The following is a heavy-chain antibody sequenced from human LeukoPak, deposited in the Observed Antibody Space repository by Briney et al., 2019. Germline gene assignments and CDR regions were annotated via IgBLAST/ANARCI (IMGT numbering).Heavy chain of an antibody. CDR3: AKAGAVCSSTSCYAKY. Sequence: PGGSLRLSCAASGFTFSTYATSWVRHAPAKGLECVSAISGSGSDTYYTDSVKGRFTISRDNSKNTLYLQMQSLRAEDTAGYYCAKAGAVCSSTSCYAKYWGQGTLVTVSS. D-gene: IGHD2-2*01. CDR2: ISGSGSDT. J-gene: IGHJ4*02. CDR1: GFTFSTYA. V-gene: IGHV3-23*01.